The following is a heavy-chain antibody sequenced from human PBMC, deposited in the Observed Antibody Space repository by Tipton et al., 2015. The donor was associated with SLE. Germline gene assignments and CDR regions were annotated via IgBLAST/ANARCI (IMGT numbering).Heavy chain of an antibody. CDR2: INHSGST. J-gene: IGHJ4*02. CDR3: ARGLNSVAQLDY. D-gene: IGHD2/OR15-2a*01. V-gene: IGHV4-34*09. Sequence: LRLSCAVYGGSFSGYYWSWIRQPPGKGLEWIGEINHSGSTNYNPSLKSRVTISVDTSKNQFSLKLSSVTAADTAVYYCARGLNSVAQLDYWGQGTLVTVSS. CDR1: GGSFSGYY.